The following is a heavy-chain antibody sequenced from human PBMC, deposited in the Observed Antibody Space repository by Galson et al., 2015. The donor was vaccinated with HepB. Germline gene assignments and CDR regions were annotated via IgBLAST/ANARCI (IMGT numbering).Heavy chain of an antibody. CDR3: ARPLYSSGWYSGYYYGMDV. Sequence: SVKVSCKASGGTFNSYAISWVRQAPGQGLEWMGRIIPILGIANYAQKFQGRVTITVDKSTSTAYLELSSLRSEDTAVYYCARPLYSSGWYSGYYYGMDVWGQGTTVTVSS. CDR2: IIPILGIA. CDR1: GGTFNSYA. V-gene: IGHV1-69*04. D-gene: IGHD6-19*01. J-gene: IGHJ6*02.